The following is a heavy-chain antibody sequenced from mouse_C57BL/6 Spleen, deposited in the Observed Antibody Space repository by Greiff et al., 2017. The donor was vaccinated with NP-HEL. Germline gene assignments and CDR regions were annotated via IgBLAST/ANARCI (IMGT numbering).Heavy chain of an antibody. CDR1: GYTFTDYE. CDR2: IDPETGGT. J-gene: IGHJ4*01. Sequence: QVQLQQSGAELVRPGASVTLSCKASGYTFTDYEMHWVKQTPVHGLEWIGAIDPETGGTAYNQKFKGKAILTADKSSSTAYMELRSLTSEDSAVYYCTELVGITGNYAMDYWGQGTSVTVSS. CDR3: TELVGITGNYAMDY. V-gene: IGHV1-15*01. D-gene: IGHD4-1*01.